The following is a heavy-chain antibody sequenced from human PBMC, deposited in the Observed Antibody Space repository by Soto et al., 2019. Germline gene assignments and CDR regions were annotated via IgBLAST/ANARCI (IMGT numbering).Heavy chain of an antibody. CDR3: VKGNWAYSYNNWFDP. D-gene: IGHD5-18*01. CDR2: LSGDGRST. Sequence: GSLRLSCSASGFTFRSYAIYWVRQAPGKGLEYVSALSGDGRSTYYADSVKGRFTVFRDNSKNTLFLQMSSLRVEDTAVYYCVKGNWAYSYNNWFDPWGQGTLVTVSS. V-gene: IGHV3-64D*06. J-gene: IGHJ5*02. CDR1: GFTFRSYA.